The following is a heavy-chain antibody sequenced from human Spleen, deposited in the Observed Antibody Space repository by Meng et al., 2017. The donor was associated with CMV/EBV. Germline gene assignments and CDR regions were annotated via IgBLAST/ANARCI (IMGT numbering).Heavy chain of an antibody. CDR1: SGSISRGDYY. CDR2: ISYSGNT. Sequence: SETLSLTCTVTSGSISRGDYYWSWLRQHPGKGLEWIGYISYSGNTYYNPSLRSRVTISVDTSKSQFSLNLKFVTAADTAVYYCARTPFTTSPKGGTMDVWGQGTTVTVSS. CDR3: ARTPFTTSPKGGTMDV. D-gene: IGHD1-26*01. V-gene: IGHV4-31*03. J-gene: IGHJ6*02.